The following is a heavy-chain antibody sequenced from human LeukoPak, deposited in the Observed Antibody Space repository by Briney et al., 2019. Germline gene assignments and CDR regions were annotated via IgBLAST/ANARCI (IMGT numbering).Heavy chain of an antibody. CDR1: GYKFNAYW. Sequence: GESLKISCKGSGYKFNAYWIAWVRQMPGKGLEWMGIIYPDDSDTRYSPSFQGQVTISADKSISTAYLQWSSLKASDTAMYYCARGVFGELSFYYFDYWGQGTLVTVSS. CDR3: ARGVFGELSFYYFDY. CDR2: IYPDDSDT. J-gene: IGHJ4*02. V-gene: IGHV5-51*01. D-gene: IGHD3-10*02.